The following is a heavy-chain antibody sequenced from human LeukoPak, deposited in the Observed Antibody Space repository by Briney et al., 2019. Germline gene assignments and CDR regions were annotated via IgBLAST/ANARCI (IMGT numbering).Heavy chain of an antibody. CDR2: IYYSGST. CDR3: ARETPGGCSYGSQFDY. CDR1: GGSISSYY. D-gene: IGHD5-18*01. V-gene: IGHV4-59*01. J-gene: IGHJ4*02. Sequence: PSETLSLTCTVSGGSISSYYWSWIRQPPGKGLEWIGYIYYSGSTNYNPSLKSRVTILVDTSKNQFSLKMSSVTAADTAVYYCARETPGGCSYGSQFDYWGQGTLVTVSS.